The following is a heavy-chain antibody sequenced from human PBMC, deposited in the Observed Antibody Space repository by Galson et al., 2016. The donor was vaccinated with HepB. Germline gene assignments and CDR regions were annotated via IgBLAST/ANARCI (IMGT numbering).Heavy chain of an antibody. V-gene: IGHV3-23*01. D-gene: IGHD6-13*01. Sequence: SLRLSCAASGFTFSSFAMTWVCQAPGKGLEWVSSLSGSADKSFYADSLKGRFTISRDNSNNTVYLQMNSLRADDTAVYYCARRPVPGAAGSYHCIDVWGPGTTVIVSS. J-gene: IGHJ6*02. CDR2: LSGSADKS. CDR1: GFTFSSFA. CDR3: ARRPVPGAAGSYHCIDV.